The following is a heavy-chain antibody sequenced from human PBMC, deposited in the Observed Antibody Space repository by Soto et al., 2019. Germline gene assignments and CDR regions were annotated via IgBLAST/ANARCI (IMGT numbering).Heavy chain of an antibody. V-gene: IGHV4-59*01. J-gene: IGHJ2*01. D-gene: IGHD2-15*01. CDR1: GGSISSYY. CDR3: ARRYCSGGSCYHWYFDL. Sequence: QVQLQESGPGLVKPSETLSLTCTVSGGSISSYYWSWIRQPPGKGLEWIGYIYYSGSTNYNPSLKSRVTISVDTSTNQFSLKLSSVTAADTAVYYCARRYCSGGSCYHWYFDLWGRGTLVTVSS. CDR2: IYYSGST.